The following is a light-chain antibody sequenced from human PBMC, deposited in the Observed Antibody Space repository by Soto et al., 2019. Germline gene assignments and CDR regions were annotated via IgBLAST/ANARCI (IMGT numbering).Light chain of an antibody. CDR3: LLYYSGLRV. J-gene: IGLJ3*02. CDR2: DTR. V-gene: IGLV7-46*01. CDR1: TGTLTSGHF. Sequence: QAVVTQEPSLTVSPGGTVTLTCGSSTGTLTSGHFPYWFQQKPGQAPRPLIFDTRNKHSWTPARFSGSLLGGKAALTLSGAQPEDEADYYRLLYYSGLRVFGGGTKLTVL.